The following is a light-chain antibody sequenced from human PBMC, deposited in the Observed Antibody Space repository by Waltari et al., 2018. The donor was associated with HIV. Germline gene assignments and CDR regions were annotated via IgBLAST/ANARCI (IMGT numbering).Light chain of an antibody. Sequence: QSALTQPASVSGSPGQSITISCTGTSSDVGGYNYVSWYPRHPGNAPKHIIYDVSNRPSGVANRFSGSKSGNRASLTSSGLQAEDEADYYCSSYTSSSTRVFGRGTTVTVL. J-gene: IGLJ3*02. CDR2: DVS. V-gene: IGLV2-14*03. CDR3: SSYTSSSTRV. CDR1: SSDVGGYNY.